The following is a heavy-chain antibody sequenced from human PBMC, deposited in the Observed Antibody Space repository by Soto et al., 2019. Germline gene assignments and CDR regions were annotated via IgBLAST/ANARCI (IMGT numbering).Heavy chain of an antibody. Sequence: SETLSLTCTVSGGSISSYYWSWIRQPAGKGLEWIGRIYTSGSTNYNPSLKSRVTMSVDTSKNQFSLKLSSVTAADTAVYYCARDVVVVVPAAIVWFDPWGQGTLVTGSS. D-gene: IGHD2-2*01. CDR1: GGSISSYY. CDR3: ARDVVVVVPAAIVWFDP. CDR2: IYTSGST. J-gene: IGHJ5*02. V-gene: IGHV4-4*07.